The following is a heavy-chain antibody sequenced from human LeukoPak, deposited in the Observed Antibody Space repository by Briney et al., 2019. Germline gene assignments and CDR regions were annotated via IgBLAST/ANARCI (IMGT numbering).Heavy chain of an antibody. CDR1: GFTVSSNY. J-gene: IGHJ5*02. CDR3: AKDKDYKNYNWFDP. V-gene: IGHV3-53*05. Sequence: GGSLRLSCAASGFTVSSNYMSWVRQAPGKGLEWVSVIYSGGSTYHADSVKGRFTISRDNSKNTLYLQMNSLRAEDTAVYYCAKDKDYKNYNWFDPWGQGTLVTVSS. CDR2: IYSGGST. D-gene: IGHD4-11*01.